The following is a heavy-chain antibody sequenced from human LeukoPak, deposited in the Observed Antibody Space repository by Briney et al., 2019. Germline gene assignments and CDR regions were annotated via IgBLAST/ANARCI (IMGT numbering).Heavy chain of an antibody. D-gene: IGHD2-15*01. V-gene: IGHV3-9*01. J-gene: IGHJ4*02. CDR1: GFTLYDYS. CDR3: AKDRSLGYCSGGSCPSLVGDY. CDR2: ICWDSGSI. Sequence: GGALRLSFAAPGFTLYDYSMQWVPQASGEGLGWGSGICWDSGSIGYADSVKGRFTISRDNAKNSLYLQMNSLRAEDTALYYCAKDRSLGYCSGGSCPSLVGDYWGQGTLVTVSS.